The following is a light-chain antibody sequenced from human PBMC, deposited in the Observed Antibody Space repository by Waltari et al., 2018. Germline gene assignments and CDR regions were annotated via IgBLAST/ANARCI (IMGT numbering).Light chain of an antibody. CDR3: CSYAGSYTLV. V-gene: IGLV2-11*01. CDR1: SSDVCGYNY. CDR2: DVS. Sequence: QSVLTQPRSVSGSPGQSVTISCTGTSSDVCGYNYVSWYQQHPGKAPKLMIYDVSKWPSGVPDRFSGSKSGNTASLTISGLQAEDEADYYCCSYAGSYTLVFGGGTKLTVL. J-gene: IGLJ2*01.